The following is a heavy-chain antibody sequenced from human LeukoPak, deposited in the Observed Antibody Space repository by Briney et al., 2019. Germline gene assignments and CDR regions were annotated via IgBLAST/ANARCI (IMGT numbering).Heavy chain of an antibody. V-gene: IGHV3-30*03. Sequence: GGSLRLSCGASGFTFSNYGINWIRQVPGKGLEWVALISYDGSNKYYGDSVRGRFTISRDNSKNTLYLQMNSLRAEDTAVYYCARIIAARRYFDYWGQGTLVTVSS. CDR3: ARIIAARRYFDY. CDR1: GFTFSNYG. D-gene: IGHD6-6*01. CDR2: ISYDGSNK. J-gene: IGHJ4*02.